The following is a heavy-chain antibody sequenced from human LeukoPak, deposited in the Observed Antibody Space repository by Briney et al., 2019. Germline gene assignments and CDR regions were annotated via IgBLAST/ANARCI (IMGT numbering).Heavy chain of an antibody. J-gene: IGHJ4*02. V-gene: IGHV4-39*01. CDR1: GGSISSSSYY. D-gene: IGHD2-15*01. CDR3: ARVYCSGGTCSFDY. Sequence: SETLSLTCTVSGGSISSSSYYWGWIRQPPGKGLEWIGSIYYSGSTYYNPSLKSRATISVDTSKHQFSLRLSSVTAADTAVYYCARVYCSGGTCSFDYWGQGTLVTASS. CDR2: IYYSGST.